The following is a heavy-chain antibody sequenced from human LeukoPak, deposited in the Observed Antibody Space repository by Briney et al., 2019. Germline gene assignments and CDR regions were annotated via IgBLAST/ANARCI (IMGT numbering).Heavy chain of an antibody. D-gene: IGHD2-2*01. V-gene: IGHV4-59*08. CDR1: GGSISSYY. Sequence: SETLSLTCTVSGGSISSYYWSWIRQPPGKGLEWIGYIYYSGSTNYNPSLKSRVTISVDTSKNQFSLKLSSVTAADTAVYYCARGRVVPLDWFDPWGQGTLVTVSS. CDR2: IYYSGST. CDR3: ARGRVVPLDWFDP. J-gene: IGHJ5*02.